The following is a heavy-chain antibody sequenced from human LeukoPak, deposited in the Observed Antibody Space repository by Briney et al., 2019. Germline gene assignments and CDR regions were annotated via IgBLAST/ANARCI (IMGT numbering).Heavy chain of an antibody. V-gene: IGHV3-23*01. CDR1: GFTFSSYE. CDR3: AKLGGLVGY. CDR2: ISPGGDKP. Sequence: GGSLRLSCAASGFTFSSYEMNWVRQAPGKGLEWVSGISPGGDKPYYADSVRGRFTISRDNSKNTMYLQMNSLRAEDTAVYYCAKLGGLVGYWGQGTLVTVSS. J-gene: IGHJ4*02.